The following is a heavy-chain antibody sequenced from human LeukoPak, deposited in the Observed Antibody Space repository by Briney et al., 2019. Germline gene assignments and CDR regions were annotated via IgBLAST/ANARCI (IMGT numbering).Heavy chain of an antibody. J-gene: IGHJ4*02. CDR2: IKYDGSQK. Sequence: PGGSLRLSCAASGFTFSNYWMSRVRQAPGRGLEWVTIIKYDGSQKYYADSVKGRFTISRDNAKNSLSLQMNSLRVEDTAVYYCARDWNYFENSGFYFEHWGQGTLVTVSS. CDR1: GFTFSNYW. D-gene: IGHD3-22*01. V-gene: IGHV3-7*03. CDR3: ARDWNYFENSGFYFEH.